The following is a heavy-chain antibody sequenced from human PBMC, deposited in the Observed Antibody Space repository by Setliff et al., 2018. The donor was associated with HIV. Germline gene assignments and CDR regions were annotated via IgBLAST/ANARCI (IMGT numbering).Heavy chain of an antibody. V-gene: IGHV3-20*04. CDR3: ARAGGYSGYAPLYYFDS. D-gene: IGHD5-12*01. Sequence: GGSLRLSCAASGFTFDDYGMSWVRQAPGKGLEWVPGISWNGGSTGSADSVKGRFTISRDNAKNSLYLRMKSLRAEDTAFYYCARAGGYSGYAPLYYFDSWGQGTLVTVSS. CDR1: GFTFDDYG. J-gene: IGHJ4*02. CDR2: ISWNGGST.